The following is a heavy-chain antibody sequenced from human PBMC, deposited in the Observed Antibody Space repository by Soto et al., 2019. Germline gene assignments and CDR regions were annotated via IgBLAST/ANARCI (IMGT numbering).Heavy chain of an antibody. CDR3: AREWSTSRDLDY. CDR2: ISYDGSIK. CDR1: GFTFSSHS. Sequence: QVQLVESGGGVVQPGRSLRLSCAASGFTFSSHSIQWVRQAPGKGLEWVAVISYDGSIKYYADSVKGRFTISRDNSKNTAYLQMNRRRAEDTAVFYCAREWSTSRDLDYWGQGTLVIVSS. V-gene: IGHV3-30-3*01. J-gene: IGHJ4*02. D-gene: IGHD1-26*01.